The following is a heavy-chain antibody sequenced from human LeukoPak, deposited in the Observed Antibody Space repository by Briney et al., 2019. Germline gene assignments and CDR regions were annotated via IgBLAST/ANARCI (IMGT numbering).Heavy chain of an antibody. V-gene: IGHV4-59*12. D-gene: IGHD1-26*01. CDR2: IYYSGST. CDR1: GGSISSYY. CDR3: ARASAVGATEYYYGMDV. Sequence: SETLSLTCTVSGGSISSYYWSWIRQPPGKGLEWIGYIYYSGSTNYNPSLKSRVTISVDTSKNQFSLKVTSVTAADTAVYYCARASAVGATEYYYGMDVWGQGTTVTVSS. J-gene: IGHJ6*02.